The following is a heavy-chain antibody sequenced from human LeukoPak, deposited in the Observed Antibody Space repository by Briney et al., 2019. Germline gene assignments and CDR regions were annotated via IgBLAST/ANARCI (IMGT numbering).Heavy chain of an antibody. CDR2: ISWNSGSI. CDR1: GFTFDDYA. CDR3: AKDMGYDILTGDAFDI. D-gene: IGHD3-9*01. J-gene: IGHJ3*02. V-gene: IGHV3-9*01. Sequence: PGRSLRLSCAASGFTFDDYAMHWVRQDPGKGLEWVSGISWNSGSIGYADSVKGRFTISRDNAKNSLYLQMNSLRAEDTALYYCAKDMGYDILTGDAFDIWGQGTMVTVSS.